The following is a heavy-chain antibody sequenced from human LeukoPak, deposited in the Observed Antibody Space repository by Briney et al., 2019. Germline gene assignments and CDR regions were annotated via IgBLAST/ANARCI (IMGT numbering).Heavy chain of an antibody. CDR3: ARGTDYYYGMDV. CDR1: GYTFTDYY. CDR2: INPNSGGT. Sequence: ASVKVSCKASGYTFTDYYMHWVRQAPGQGLEWMGWINPNSGGTNYAQKFQGWVTMTRDTSISTAYMELSRLSSDDTAVYYCARGTDYYYGMDVWGQGTTVTVSS. V-gene: IGHV1-2*04. J-gene: IGHJ6*02.